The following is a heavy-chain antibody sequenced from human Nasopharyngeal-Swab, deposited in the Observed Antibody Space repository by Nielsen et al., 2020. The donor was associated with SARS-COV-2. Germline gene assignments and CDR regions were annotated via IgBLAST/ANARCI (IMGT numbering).Heavy chain of an antibody. J-gene: IGHJ6*02. V-gene: IGHV1-46*01. CDR1: GYTFTSYY. CDR3: ARDDDFWSGYYYGMDV. CDR2: LNPSGGST. Sequence: ASVQVSCKASGYTFTSYYMHWVRQAPGQGLEWMGILNPSGGSTSYAQKFQGRVTMTRDTSTSTVYMELSSLRSEDTAVYYCARDDDFWSGYYYGMDVWGQGTTVTVSS. D-gene: IGHD3-3*01.